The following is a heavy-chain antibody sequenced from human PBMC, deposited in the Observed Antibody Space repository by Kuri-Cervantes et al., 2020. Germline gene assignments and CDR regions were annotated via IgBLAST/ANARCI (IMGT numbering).Heavy chain of an antibody. CDR3: AKVGYSSGWAFDY. D-gene: IGHD6-19*01. CDR2: ISYDGSNK. J-gene: IGHJ4*02. CDR1: GFTFSSYG. Sequence: GGSLRLSCAASGFTFSSYGMHWVRQAPGKGLEWVAVISYDGSNKYYADSVKGRFTISRDNSKNTLYLQMSSLRAEDTAVYYCAKVGYSSGWAFDYWGQGTLVTVSS. V-gene: IGHV3-30*18.